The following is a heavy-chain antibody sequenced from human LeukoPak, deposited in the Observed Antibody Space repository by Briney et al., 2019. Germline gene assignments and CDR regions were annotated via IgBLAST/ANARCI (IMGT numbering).Heavy chain of an antibody. Sequence: GGSLRLSCAASGFTFDDYAMHWVRQAPGKGLEWVSGISWNSGSIGYADSVKGRFTISRDNAKNSLYLQMNSLRAEDTAVYYCAKPRGGLRFLEWLLYWDYWGQGTLVTVPS. V-gene: IGHV3-9*01. CDR1: GFTFDDYA. CDR3: AKPRGGLRFLEWLLYWDY. D-gene: IGHD3-3*01. CDR2: ISWNSGSI. J-gene: IGHJ4*02.